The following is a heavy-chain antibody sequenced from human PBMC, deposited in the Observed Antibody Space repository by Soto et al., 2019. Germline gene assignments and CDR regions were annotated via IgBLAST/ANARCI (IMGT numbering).Heavy chain of an antibody. J-gene: IGHJ4*02. CDR2: ISYDGSNK. Sequence: QVQLVESGGGVVQPGRSLRLSCAASGFTFISYAMHWVRQAPGKGLEWVAVISYDGSNKYYADSVKGRFTISRDNSKNTLYLQMNSLRAEDTAVYYCARDKGQNYLDYWGQGTLVTVSS. CDR1: GFTFISYA. CDR3: ARDKGQNYLDY. V-gene: IGHV3-30-3*01.